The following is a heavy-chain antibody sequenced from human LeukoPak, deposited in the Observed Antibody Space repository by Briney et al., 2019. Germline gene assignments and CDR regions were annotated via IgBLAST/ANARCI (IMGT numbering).Heavy chain of an antibody. CDR3: ARLPYYYDSSGYYGWFDP. J-gene: IGHJ5*02. CDR1: GHTFTGYY. Sequence: ASVKVSCKTSGHTFTGYYIHWVRQAPGQGLEWMGWINPNSGDTNYAQRFQGRVTMTRDTSISTAYMELSSLRSEDTAVYYCARLPYYYDSSGYYGWFDPWGQGTLVTVSS. D-gene: IGHD3-22*01. V-gene: IGHV1-2*02. CDR2: INPNSGDT.